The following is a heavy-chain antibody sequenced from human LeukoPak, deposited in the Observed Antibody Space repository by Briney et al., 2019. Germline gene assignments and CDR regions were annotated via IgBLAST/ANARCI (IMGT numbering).Heavy chain of an antibody. CDR2: INPNSGGT. CDR3: ARDRRTTGKSPPYYYYYMDV. V-gene: IGHV1-2*02. CDR1: GGTFSSYA. J-gene: IGHJ6*03. D-gene: IGHD1-1*01. Sequence: GASVKVSCKASGGTFSSYAISWVRQAPGQGLEWMGWINPNSGGTNYAQKFQGRVTMTRDTSISTAYMELSRLRSDDTAVYYCARDRRTTGKSPPYYYYYMDVWGKGTTVTISS.